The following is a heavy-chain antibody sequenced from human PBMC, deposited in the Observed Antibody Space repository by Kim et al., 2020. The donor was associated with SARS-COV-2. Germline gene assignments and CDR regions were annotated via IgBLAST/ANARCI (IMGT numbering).Heavy chain of an antibody. CDR3: AKDLGYCSSTSCPVTQYYYYGMDV. Sequence: GGSLRLSCAASGFTFSSYGMHWVRQAPGKGLEWVAVISYDGSNKYYADSVKGRFTISRDNSKNTLYLQMNSLRAEDTAVYYCAKDLGYCSSTSCPVTQYYYYGMDVWGQGTTVTVSS. V-gene: IGHV3-30*18. D-gene: IGHD2-2*01. CDR2: ISYDGSNK. J-gene: IGHJ6*02. CDR1: GFTFSSYG.